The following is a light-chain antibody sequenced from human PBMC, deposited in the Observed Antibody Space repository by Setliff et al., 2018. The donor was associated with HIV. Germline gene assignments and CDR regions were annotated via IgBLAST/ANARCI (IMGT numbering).Light chain of an antibody. J-gene: IGLJ1*01. V-gene: IGLV2-14*03. CDR1: SSDIAIYNF. Sequence: SALAQPASVSESPGQSITISCTGTSSDIAIYNFVSWYQHHPGKAPKLIIYDVSNRPSGVSNRFSGSKSGNTASLTISGLQAEDEADYYCSSYTSSSTLVFGTGTKGTVL. CDR3: SSYTSSSTLV. CDR2: DVS.